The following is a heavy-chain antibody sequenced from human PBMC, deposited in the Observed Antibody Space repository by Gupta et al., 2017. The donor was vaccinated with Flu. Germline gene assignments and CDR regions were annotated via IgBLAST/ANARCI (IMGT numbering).Heavy chain of an antibody. D-gene: IGHD1-1*01. CDR3: ARGSGTAELSQFYPVDI. J-gene: IGHJ3*02. V-gene: IGHV3-30*12. CDR2: ISFDGENK. Sequence: GMYWVRQGPGKGLEWVARISFDGENKKYADSLKGRFTVSRDNAKKTLYLEMDRLRPEDTAVYYCARGSGTAELSQFYPVDIWGKGTGVTVSS.